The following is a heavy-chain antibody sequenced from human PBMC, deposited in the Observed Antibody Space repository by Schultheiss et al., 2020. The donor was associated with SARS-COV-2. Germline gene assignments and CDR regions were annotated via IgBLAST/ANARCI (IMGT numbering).Heavy chain of an antibody. CDR1: GGTFSSYA. D-gene: IGHD3-22*01. Sequence: SVKVSCKASGGTFSSYAISWVRQAPGQGLEWMGRIIPILGIANYAQKFQGRVTMTTDTSTSTAYMELRSMRSDDTAVYYCARDSLRISYYDSSGYPDYWGQGTLVTVSS. V-gene: IGHV1-69*04. J-gene: IGHJ4*02. CDR2: IIPILGIA. CDR3: ARDSLRISYYDSSGYPDY.